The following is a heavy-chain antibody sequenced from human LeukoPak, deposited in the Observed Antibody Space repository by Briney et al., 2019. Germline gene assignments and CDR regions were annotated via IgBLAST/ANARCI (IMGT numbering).Heavy chain of an antibody. CDR2: IIPIFGTA. CDR1: GGTFSIYA. D-gene: IGHD2-2*01. J-gene: IGHJ6*04. CDR3: ARGCSSTSCYAFYGMDV. V-gene: IGHV1-69*13. Sequence: GASVTVSCTASGGTFSIYAISWVRQAPGQGREWMGGIIPIFGTANYAQTFQGRVTITADESTSTAYMELSSLGSEDTAVYYCARGCSSTSCYAFYGMDVWGKGTTVTVSS.